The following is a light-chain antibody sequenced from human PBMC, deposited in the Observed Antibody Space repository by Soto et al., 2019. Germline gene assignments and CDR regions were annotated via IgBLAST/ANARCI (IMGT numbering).Light chain of an antibody. J-gene: IGKJ5*01. Sequence: DIRMTQSPSSLSASVGDTVTITCRASQSISSHLNWYQQKPGKAPNLLMYTASNLQSGVPSRFSGSGSGTDFNLEISSIKPEDFATYYCQQGYSTPISFGQGTRLEIK. CDR2: TAS. CDR3: QQGYSTPIS. V-gene: IGKV1-39*01. CDR1: QSISSH.